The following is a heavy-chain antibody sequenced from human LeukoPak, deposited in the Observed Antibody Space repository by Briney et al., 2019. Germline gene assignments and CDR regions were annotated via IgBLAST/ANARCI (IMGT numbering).Heavy chain of an antibody. Sequence: GASVKVSCKASGYTFTSYGISWVRQAPGQGLEWMGWISAYNGNTNYVQKLQGRVTMTTDTSTSTAYMELRSLRSDDTAVYYCARVGYYYDSSGYYYGDYYGMDVWGQGTTVTVSS. CDR1: GYTFTSYG. V-gene: IGHV1-18*01. D-gene: IGHD3-22*01. J-gene: IGHJ6*02. CDR3: ARVGYYYDSSGYYYGDYYGMDV. CDR2: ISAYNGNT.